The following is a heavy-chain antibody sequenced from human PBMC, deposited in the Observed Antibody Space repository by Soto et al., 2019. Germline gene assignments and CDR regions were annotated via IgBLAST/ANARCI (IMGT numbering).Heavy chain of an antibody. CDR3: ARGGHVVVVTAALAF. V-gene: IGHV1-46*01. J-gene: IGHJ4*02. CDR1: GDTFTDYY. CDR2: VNPSGGHT. Sequence: QVQLVQSGAEVKKPGASVKVSCKASGDTFTDYYIHWVRQAPGQGLEWMGTVNPSGGHTTYAQHXLXXXTXXRDTSTSTLYMELTSLTSEDTAVYYCARGGHVVVVTAALAFWGQGTLVTVSS. D-gene: IGHD2-21*02.